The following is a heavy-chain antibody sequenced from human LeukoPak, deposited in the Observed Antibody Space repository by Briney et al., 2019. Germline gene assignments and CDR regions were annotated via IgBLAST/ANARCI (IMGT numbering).Heavy chain of an antibody. Sequence: SETLSLTCTVSGGSISSGDYYWSWIRQPPGKGLEWIGYIYYSGSTNYNPSLKSRVTISVDKSKNQFSLKLSSVTAADTAVYYCARVWCSSTSCYAFDIWGQGTMVTVSS. CDR2: IYYSGST. CDR3: ARVWCSSTSCYAFDI. D-gene: IGHD2-2*01. V-gene: IGHV4-61*08. CDR1: GGSISSGDYY. J-gene: IGHJ3*02.